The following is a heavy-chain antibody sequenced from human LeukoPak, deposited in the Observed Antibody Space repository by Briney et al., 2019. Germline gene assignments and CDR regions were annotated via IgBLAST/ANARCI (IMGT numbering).Heavy chain of an antibody. V-gene: IGHV4-34*01. CDR3: ARGLYDFWSGYYTQNWFDP. CDR1: GGSFSGYY. CDR2: INHSGST. Sequence: SETLSLTCAVCGGSFSGYYWSWIRQPPGKGLEWIGEINHSGSTSYNPSLKSRVTISVDTSKNQFSLKLNSVTAADTAVYYCARGLYDFWSGYYTQNWFDPWGQGTLVTVSS. J-gene: IGHJ5*02. D-gene: IGHD3-3*01.